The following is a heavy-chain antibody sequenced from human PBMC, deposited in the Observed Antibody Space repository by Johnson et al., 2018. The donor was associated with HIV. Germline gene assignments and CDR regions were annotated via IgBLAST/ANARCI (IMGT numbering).Heavy chain of an antibody. CDR3: VRAQFLEWLFFDAFDI. Sequence: QVQLVESGGGVVQPGRSLRLSCAASGFSFSNYAMHWVRQAPGKGLEWVAVISYDGSNKYYADSVKGRFTISRDNAKNSLYLQMNSLRAEDTALYYCVRAQFLEWLFFDAFDIWGQGTVVTVSS. D-gene: IGHD3-3*01. V-gene: IGHV3-30*04. J-gene: IGHJ3*02. CDR2: ISYDGSNK. CDR1: GFSFSNYA.